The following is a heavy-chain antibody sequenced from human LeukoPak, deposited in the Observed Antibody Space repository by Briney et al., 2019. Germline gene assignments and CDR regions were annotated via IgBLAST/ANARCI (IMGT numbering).Heavy chain of an antibody. CDR3: ARDFYYDSSGYYGYFDY. D-gene: IGHD3-22*01. Sequence: ASVKVSCKASGYTFTSYYMHWVRQAPGQGLEWMGIINPSGGSTSYAQKFQGRVTMTRDMSTSTVYMELSSLRSEDTAVYYCARDFYYDSSGYYGYFDYWAREPWSPSPQ. V-gene: IGHV1-46*01. J-gene: IGHJ4*02. CDR2: INPSGGST. CDR1: GYTFTSYY.